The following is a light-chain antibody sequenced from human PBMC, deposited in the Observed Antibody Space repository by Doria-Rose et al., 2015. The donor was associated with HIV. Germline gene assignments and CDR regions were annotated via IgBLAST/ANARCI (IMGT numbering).Light chain of an antibody. CDR3: AAWDDSRDGYV. J-gene: IGLJ1*01. V-gene: IGLV1-44*01. CDR1: SSNLGSNA. CDR2: NNN. Sequence: ISCSGSSSNLGSNAVNWYQQLPGTAPKLLIYNNNQRPSGVPDRFSASKAGTSASLAISGLRSDDEADYYCAAWDDSRDGYVFGTGTTVTVL.